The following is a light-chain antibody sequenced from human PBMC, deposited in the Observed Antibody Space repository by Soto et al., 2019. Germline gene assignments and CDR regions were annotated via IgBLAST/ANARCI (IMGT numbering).Light chain of an antibody. CDR3: QQYGSSGT. CDR1: QSVSNHY. V-gene: IGKV3-20*01. J-gene: IGKJ1*01. Sequence: ESVLTQSPGTLAPSPGESATLSCRDSQSVSNHYLAWSQQKPGQAPRLLIYGASKRATGIPDRFSGSGCGTDFTITISRLEHEDFAVYYCQQYGSSGTFGQGTKVDIK. CDR2: GAS.